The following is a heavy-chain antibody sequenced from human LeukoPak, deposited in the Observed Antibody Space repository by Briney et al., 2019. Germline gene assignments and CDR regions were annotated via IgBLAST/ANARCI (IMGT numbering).Heavy chain of an antibody. CDR1: GFTFSSYE. D-gene: IGHD3-10*01. CDR2: ISSSGSTI. J-gene: IGHJ4*02. CDR3: ARAKGEYYFDY. Sequence: PGGSLRLSCAASGFTFSSYETNWVRQAPGKGLEWVSYISSSGSTIYYADSVKGRFTISRDNAKNSLYLQMNSLRAEDTAVYYCARAKGEYYFDYWGQGTLVTVSS. V-gene: IGHV3-48*03.